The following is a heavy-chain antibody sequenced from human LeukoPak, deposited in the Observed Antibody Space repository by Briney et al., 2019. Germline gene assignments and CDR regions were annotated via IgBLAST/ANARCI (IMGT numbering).Heavy chain of an antibody. V-gene: IGHV4-59*01. CDR2: IYYSGST. D-gene: IGHD2-2*01. CDR3: ATAADTGGNFDY. J-gene: IGHJ4*02. Sequence: SETLSLTCTVSGGSISRYYWSWIRQPPGKGLEWIGGYIYYSGSTNYNPSLKSRVTISVDTSKNQFSLKLTSVTAADTAAYYCATAADTGGNFDYWGQGTLVTVSS. CDR1: GGSISRYY.